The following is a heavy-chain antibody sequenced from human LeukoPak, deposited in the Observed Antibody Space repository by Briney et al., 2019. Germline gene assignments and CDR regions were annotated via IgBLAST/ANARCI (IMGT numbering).Heavy chain of an antibody. J-gene: IGHJ4*02. D-gene: IGHD6-19*01. Sequence: GGSLRPSCVAPGFTFSSYEINWVRQAPGKGLEWVSYIGSSSSTVYYSDSVKGRFTISRDNAKNTLQLQMNSLRDEDTAVYYCARDRGFSSGNSYYVDYWGQGTLVTVSS. CDR2: IGSSSSTV. CDR3: ARDRGFSSGNSYYVDY. V-gene: IGHV3-48*02. CDR1: GFTFSSYE.